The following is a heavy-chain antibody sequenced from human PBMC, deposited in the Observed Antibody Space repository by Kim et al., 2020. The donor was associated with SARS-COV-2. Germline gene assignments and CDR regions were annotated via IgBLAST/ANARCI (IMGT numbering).Heavy chain of an antibody. D-gene: IGHD2-2*01. J-gene: IGHJ5*02. V-gene: IGHV3-20*01. CDR3: ARDLGYCSSTSCYGLNWFDP. CDR2: INWNGGST. CDR1: GFTFDDYG. Sequence: GGSLRLSCAASGFTFDDYGMSWVRQAPGKGLEWVSGINWNGGSTGYADSVKGRFTISRDNAKNSLYLQMNSLRAEDTALYHCARDLGYCSSTSCYGLNWFDPWGQGTLVTVSS.